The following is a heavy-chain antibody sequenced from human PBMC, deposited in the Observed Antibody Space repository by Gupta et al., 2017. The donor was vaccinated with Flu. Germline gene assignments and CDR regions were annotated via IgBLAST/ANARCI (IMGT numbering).Heavy chain of an antibody. V-gene: IGHV4-38-2*02. CDR3: ARDEAVVVPAAIANWFDP. CDR2: IYHSGST. D-gene: IGHD2-2*01. Sequence: QVQLQESGPGLVKPSETLSLTCAVSGYSISSGYYWGWIRQPPGKGLEWIGSIYHSGSTYYNPSLKSRVTISVDTSKNQFSLKLSSVTAADTAVYYCARDEAVVVPAAIANWFDPWGQGTLVTVSS. J-gene: IGHJ5*02. CDR1: GYSISSGYY.